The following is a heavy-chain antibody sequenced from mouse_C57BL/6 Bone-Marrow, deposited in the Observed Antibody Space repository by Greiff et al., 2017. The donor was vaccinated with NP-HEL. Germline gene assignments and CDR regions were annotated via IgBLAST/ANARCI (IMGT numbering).Heavy chain of an antibody. J-gene: IGHJ3*01. V-gene: IGHV1-81*01. CDR1: GYTFTSYG. D-gene: IGHD1-1*02. CDR2: IYPRSGNT. Sequence: LEESGAELARPGASVKLSCKASGYTFTSYGISWVKQRTGQGLEWIGEIYPRSGNTYYNEKFKGKATLTADKSSSTAYMELRSLTSEDSAVYFCARSGGPPLFAWFAYWGQGTLVTVSA. CDR3: ARSGGPPLFAWFAY.